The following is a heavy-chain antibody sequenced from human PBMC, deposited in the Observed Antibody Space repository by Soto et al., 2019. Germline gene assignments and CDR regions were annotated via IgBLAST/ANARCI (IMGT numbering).Heavy chain of an antibody. CDR2: IKWDASEK. CDR1: GFTFGSYW. J-gene: IGHJ4*01. D-gene: IGHD2-15*01. Sequence: EVQLEESGGGLVQPGGSLRLSCVASGFTFGSYWMSWVRQAPGKGLEWLATIKWDASEKKYVDSVKGRFTMSRDNAKNSLYLQMDSLRAEDTAVYYCARDSGYCSRTSLNHYLDYWGHGTLVTVSS. V-gene: IGHV3-7*01. CDR3: ARDSGYCSRTSLNHYLDY.